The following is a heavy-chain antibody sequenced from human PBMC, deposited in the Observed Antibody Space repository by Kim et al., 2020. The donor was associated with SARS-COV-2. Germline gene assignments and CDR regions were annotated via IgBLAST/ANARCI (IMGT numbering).Heavy chain of an antibody. CDR3: ARAQGYCSGGSCYRLDY. CDR2: IYYSGST. D-gene: IGHD2-15*01. J-gene: IGHJ4*02. Sequence: SETLSLTCTVSGGSISSSSYYWGWIRQPPGKGLEWIGSIYYSGSTYYNPSLKSRVTISVDTSKNQFSLKLSSVTAADTAVYYCARAQGYCSGGSCYRLDYWGQGTLVTVSS. CDR1: GGSISSSSYY. V-gene: IGHV4-39*07.